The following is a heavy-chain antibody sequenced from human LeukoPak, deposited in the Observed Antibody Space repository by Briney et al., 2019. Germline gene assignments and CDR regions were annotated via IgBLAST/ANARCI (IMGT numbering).Heavy chain of an antibody. CDR3: ARDYAFDI. CDR1: GDSISSYY. V-gene: IGHV4-59*01. CDR2: IYYSGNT. Sequence: PSETLSLTCTVSGDSISSYYWSWIRQPPGKGLEWIGCIYYSGNTSYNPSLKSRVTISIDTSKNQFSLKLSSVTAADTAVYYCARDYAFDIWGQGTMVTVSS. J-gene: IGHJ3*02.